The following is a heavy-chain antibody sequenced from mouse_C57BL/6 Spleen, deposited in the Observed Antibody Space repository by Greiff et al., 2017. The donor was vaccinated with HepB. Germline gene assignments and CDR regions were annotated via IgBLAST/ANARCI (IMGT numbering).Heavy chain of an antibody. CDR3: AREARREYFDY. J-gene: IGHJ2*01. CDR1: GFSFTSYA. CDR2: IWTGGGT. Sequence: VLWVESGPGLVAPSQSLSITCSVSGFSFTSYAISWVRQPPGKSLEWLGVIWTGGGTNYNSALQSRLSISKDNSKSQVFLKMNSLQTDDTARYYCAREARREYFDYWGQGTTLTVSS. V-gene: IGHV2-9-1*01.